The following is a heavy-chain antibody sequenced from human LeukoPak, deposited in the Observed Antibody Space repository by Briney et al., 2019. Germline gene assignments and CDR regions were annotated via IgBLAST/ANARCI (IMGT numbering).Heavy chain of an antibody. CDR2: IYFGRTT. CDR1: GDSITSSSHH. Sequence: SETLSLTCTVSGDSITSSSHHWGWVRQSPGKGLEWIGSIYFGRTTYYNPSLSSRVALSVVTSKNQLSLQLTSVTAADTAVYYCVRHDGRGGATMGSLDSWGQGSLVTVSS. D-gene: IGHD5-12*01. J-gene: IGHJ4*02. V-gene: IGHV4-39*01. CDR3: VRHDGRGGATMGSLDS.